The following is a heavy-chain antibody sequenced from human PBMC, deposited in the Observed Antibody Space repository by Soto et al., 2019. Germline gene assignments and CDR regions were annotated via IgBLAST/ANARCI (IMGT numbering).Heavy chain of an antibody. CDR1: EFTFTNAW. Sequence: EVQLVESGGDLVEPGGSLRLSCAASEFTFTNAWMSWVRQAPGKGLEWVGRIKSKTAGGTTDYAAPVQGRFTISRDESRNTLYLQMNSLKREDTAVYYCTSLYYGHWGQGTLVTVSS. J-gene: IGHJ4*02. CDR2: IKSKTAGGTT. V-gene: IGHV3-15*01. D-gene: IGHD4-17*01. CDR3: TSLYYGH.